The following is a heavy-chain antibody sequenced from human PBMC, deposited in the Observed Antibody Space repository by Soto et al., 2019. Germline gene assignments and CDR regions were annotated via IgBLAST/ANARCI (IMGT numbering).Heavy chain of an antibody. CDR2: LNGGTGQT. Sequence: ASVKVSCKASGYTFSTYAIHWVRQAPGQSLEWMGWLNGGTGQTRYSQRFQDRVTITRDTSASTAYMEVSSLRPEDTAVYYCARGKGMEENYYYYGMDIWGQGTTVTVS. V-gene: IGHV1-3*01. CDR1: GYTFSTYA. J-gene: IGHJ6*02. D-gene: IGHD1-1*01. CDR3: ARGKGMEENYYYYGMDI.